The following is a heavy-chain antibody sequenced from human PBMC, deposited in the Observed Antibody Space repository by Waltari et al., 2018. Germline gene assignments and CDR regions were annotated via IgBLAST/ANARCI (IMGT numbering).Heavy chain of an antibody. CDR3: SRVGLWFRELNWFDA. V-gene: IGHV7-4-1*02. D-gene: IGHD3-10*01. J-gene: IGHJ5*02. CDR2: ISANTGNP. Sequence: QVQLVQSGSELKKPGASVKVSCKASGYTFTSYAMNWVRQVAGQGLAWMGWISANTGNPTYSECFTGRLVFSLYTSVSTAYLQISSLEAEDTAVYYCSRVGLWFRELNWFDAWGQGTLVTVSS. CDR1: GYTFTSYA.